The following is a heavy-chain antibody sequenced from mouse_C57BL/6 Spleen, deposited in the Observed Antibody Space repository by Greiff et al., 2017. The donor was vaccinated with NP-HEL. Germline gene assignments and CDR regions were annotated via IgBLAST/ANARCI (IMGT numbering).Heavy chain of an antibody. V-gene: IGHV5-6*01. CDR1: GFTFSSYG. CDR2: ISSGGSYT. J-gene: IGHJ4*01. Sequence: EVKLMESGGDLVKPGGSLKLSCAASGFTFSSYGMSWVRQTPDKRLEWVATISSGGSYTYYPDSVKGRFTISRDNAKNTLYLQMSSLKAEDTAMYYCAREAGAMDYWGQGTSVTVSS. CDR3: AREAGAMDY.